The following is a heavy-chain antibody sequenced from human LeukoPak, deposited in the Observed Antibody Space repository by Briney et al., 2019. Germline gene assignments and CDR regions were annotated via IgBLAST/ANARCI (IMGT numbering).Heavy chain of an antibody. CDR3: ARARGYYYDSSGSDY. D-gene: IGHD3-22*01. V-gene: IGHV1-18*01. CDR2: ISAYNGNT. CDR1: GYTFTSYG. Sequence: GPVKVSCKASGYTFTSYGISWVRQAPGQGLEWMGWISAYNGNTNYAQKLQGRVTMTTDTSTSTAYMELRSLRSDDTAVYYCARARGYYYDSSGSDYWGQGTLVTVSS. J-gene: IGHJ4*02.